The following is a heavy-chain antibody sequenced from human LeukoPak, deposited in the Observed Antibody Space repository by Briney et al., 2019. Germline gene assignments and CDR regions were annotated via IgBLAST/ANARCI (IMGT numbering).Heavy chain of an antibody. J-gene: IGHJ3*01. D-gene: IGHD1-26*01. CDR1: GGSISSSNW. CDR3: ARDLGYSGNYGAFDV. Sequence: PSETLSLTCAVSGGSISSSNWWSWVRQPPGKGLEWIGEIYHSGSTNYNPSLKSRVTISVDKSKNQFSLKLNSVTAADTAMYYCARDLGYSGNYGAFDVWGQGTVVTVSS. V-gene: IGHV4-4*02. CDR2: IYHSGST.